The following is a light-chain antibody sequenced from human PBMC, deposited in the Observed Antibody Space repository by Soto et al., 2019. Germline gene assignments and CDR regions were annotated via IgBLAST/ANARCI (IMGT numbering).Light chain of an antibody. Sequence: EIVLTQSPATLSLSPGERAALSCRASQSVSSYFAWYQQKPGRAPRLLIYDASKRAPGIPARFTGSGSGTDFTLTISSLEPEDFAVYFCQQRSNWPSTFGGGTKVEI. CDR3: QQRSNWPST. CDR1: QSVSSY. V-gene: IGKV3-11*01. J-gene: IGKJ4*01. CDR2: DAS.